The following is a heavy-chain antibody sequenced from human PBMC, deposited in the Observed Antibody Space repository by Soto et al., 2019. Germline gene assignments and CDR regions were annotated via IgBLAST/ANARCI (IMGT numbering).Heavy chain of an antibody. CDR3: AKTAGEEHFDY. CDR2: LSGSGGST. J-gene: IGHJ4*02. V-gene: IGHV3-23*01. D-gene: IGHD6-19*01. CDR1: GFTFSSYA. Sequence: GGSPSLTCAASGFTFSSYAMSWVRQAPGKGLEGVSALSGSGGSTYYAVSVKDRCTISRDNSKTTLYLQINSLRAEDTAVYSCAKTAGEEHFDYGGQGTLVTVPS.